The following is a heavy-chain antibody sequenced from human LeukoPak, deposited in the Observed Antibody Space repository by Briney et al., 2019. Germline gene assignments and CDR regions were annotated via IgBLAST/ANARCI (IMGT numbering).Heavy chain of an antibody. CDR3: AVPRVGVGAFDI. CDR1: GYTFTGYY. V-gene: IGHV1-2*02. CDR2: INPNSGGT. Sequence: GAPVKVSCKASGYTFTGYYMHWVRQAPGQGLEWMGWINPNSGGTNYAQKFQGRVTMTRDTSISTAYMELSRLRSDDTAVYYCAVPRVGVGAFDIWGQGTMVTVSS. D-gene: IGHD3-3*01. J-gene: IGHJ3*02.